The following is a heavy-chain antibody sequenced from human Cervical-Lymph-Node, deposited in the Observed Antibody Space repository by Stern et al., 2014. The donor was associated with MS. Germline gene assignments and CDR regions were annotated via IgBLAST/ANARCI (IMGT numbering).Heavy chain of an antibody. CDR3: ARDRVNYCSGGTCYSVFADY. J-gene: IGHJ4*02. V-gene: IGHV3-74*01. D-gene: IGHD2-15*01. CDR2: ISSDGKST. CDR1: GFTFSSYW. Sequence: EVQLVESGGGLVQPGGSLRLSCAASGFTFSSYWMHWVRQVPGKGLVWVARISSDGKSTTYADSVKGRFTISRDNAKNTLYVQMNSLRAEDTAVYYCARDRVNYCSGGTCYSVFADYWGQGTLVTVSS.